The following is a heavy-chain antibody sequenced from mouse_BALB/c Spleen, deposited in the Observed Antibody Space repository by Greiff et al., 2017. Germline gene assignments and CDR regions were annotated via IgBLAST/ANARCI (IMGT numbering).Heavy chain of an antibody. Sequence: EVKLVESGGGLVQPGGSLKLSCAASGFTFSSYTMSWVRQTPEKRLEWVAYISNGGGSTYYPDTVKGRFTISRDNAKNTLYLQMSSLKSEDTAMYYCARRWGYDWYFDVWGAGTTVTVSS. CDR1: GFTFSSYT. CDR2: ISNGGGST. D-gene: IGHD2-2*01. CDR3: ARRWGYDWYFDV. V-gene: IGHV5-12-2*01. J-gene: IGHJ1*01.